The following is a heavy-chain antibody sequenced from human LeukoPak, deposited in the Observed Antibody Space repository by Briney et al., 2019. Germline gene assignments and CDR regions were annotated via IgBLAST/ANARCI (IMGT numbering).Heavy chain of an antibody. CDR1: GESIRSSNW. CDR3: AREERGSGYAAFDY. CDR2: IYHSGTT. D-gene: IGHD5-12*01. V-gene: IGHV4-4*02. J-gene: IGHJ4*02. Sequence: PSETLSLTCAVSGESIRSSNWWSWVRQSPEKGLEWIGEIYHSGTTNYNPSLESRVTISVDTSKNQFSLKLSSVTAADTAVYYCAREERGSGYAAFDYWGQGTLVTVSS.